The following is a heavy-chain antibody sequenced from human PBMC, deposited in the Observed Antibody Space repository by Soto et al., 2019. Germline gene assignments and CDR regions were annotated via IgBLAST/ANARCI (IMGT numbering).Heavy chain of an antibody. CDR2: ISAYNGNT. J-gene: IGHJ4*02. Sequence: ASVKVSCKASGYTFTSYGISWVRQAPGQGLEWMGWISAYNGNTNYAQKLQGRVTMATDTSTSTAYMELRSLRSDDTAVYYCVISGYDFWGGYYTIFDDWGQGTLVTVSS. D-gene: IGHD3-3*01. CDR1: GYTFTSYG. V-gene: IGHV1-18*01. CDR3: VISGYDFWGGYYTIFDD.